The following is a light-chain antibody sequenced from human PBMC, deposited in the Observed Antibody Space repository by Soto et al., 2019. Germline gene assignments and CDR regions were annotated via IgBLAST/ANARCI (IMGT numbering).Light chain of an antibody. CDR2: LNSDGSH. Sequence: QSVLTQSPSASASLGASVKLTCTLSSGHSSYAIAWHQQQPEKGPRYLMTLNSDGSHSKGDGIPDRFSGSSSGAERYLTISSLQSEDEADYYCQTWGTGIHVFGGGTKLTVL. CDR3: QTWGTGIHV. J-gene: IGLJ2*01. V-gene: IGLV4-69*01. CDR1: SGHSSYA.